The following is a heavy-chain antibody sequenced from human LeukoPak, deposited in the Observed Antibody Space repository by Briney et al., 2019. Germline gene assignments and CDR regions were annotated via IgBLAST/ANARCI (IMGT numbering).Heavy chain of an antibody. Sequence: SETLSLTCTVSGGSISSYYWSWIRQPPGKGLEWIGYIYHSGSTYYNPSLKSRVTISVDRSKNQFSLKLSSVTAADTAVYYCARAVVTHFDYWGQGTLVTVSS. J-gene: IGHJ4*02. CDR1: GGSISSYY. D-gene: IGHD4-23*01. V-gene: IGHV4-59*12. CDR2: IYHSGST. CDR3: ARAVVTHFDY.